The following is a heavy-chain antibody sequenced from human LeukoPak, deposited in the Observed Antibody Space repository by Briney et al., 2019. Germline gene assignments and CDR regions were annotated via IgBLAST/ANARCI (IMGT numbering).Heavy chain of an antibody. V-gene: IGHV1-2*02. J-gene: IGHJ1*01. Sequence: GASVKVSCKASGYTFTNFYIHWVRQAPGQGLELMGWINLNSGGTNYAQRFQGRVTMTRDTSSSTAYMDLSSLTSDDTAVYYCARSWSTGSQEYFQLWGQGTLVTVSS. CDR1: GYTFTNFY. D-gene: IGHD1-26*01. CDR2: INLNSGGT. CDR3: ARSWSTGSQEYFQL.